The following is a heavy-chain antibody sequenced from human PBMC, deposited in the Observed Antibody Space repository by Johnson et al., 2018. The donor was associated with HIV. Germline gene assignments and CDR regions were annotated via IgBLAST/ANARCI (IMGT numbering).Heavy chain of an antibody. D-gene: IGHD4-11*01. CDR2: INQYGSEE. J-gene: IGHJ3*02. Sequence: VQLVESGGGLIQPGRSLRLSCAASGFTFSSYWMHWVRQAPGKGLQWVANINQYGSEEYYVDSVKGRFTISRDNAKNSMYLQMNTLNAEDTAVYYCASSTVMMTDDAFDIWGQGTVVTVSP. V-gene: IGHV3-7*05. CDR1: GFTFSSYW. CDR3: ASSTVMMTDDAFDI.